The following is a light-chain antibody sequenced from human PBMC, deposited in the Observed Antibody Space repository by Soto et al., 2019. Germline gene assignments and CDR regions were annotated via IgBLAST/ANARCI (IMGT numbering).Light chain of an antibody. CDR2: GAS. CDR3: KQYGSSPRT. Sequence: DIVLTQSPGTLSLSPWERATLSCRASQSVGSVYLAWYQQKAGHAPTLLIHGASTSASGIPDRFSGSGSGTAFTPPISSLEPEDFAVYYCKQYGSSPRTFGRGTKVDIK. V-gene: IGKV3-20*01. J-gene: IGKJ1*01. CDR1: QSVGSVY.